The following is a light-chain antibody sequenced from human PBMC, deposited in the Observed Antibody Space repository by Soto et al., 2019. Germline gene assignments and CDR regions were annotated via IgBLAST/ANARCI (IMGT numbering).Light chain of an antibody. CDR2: EVS. J-gene: IGKJ1*01. Sequence: DVVMTQSPLSLPVTLGQPASISCRSSQSLIHSDGNTYLSWFQQRPGQSPRRLIYEVSDRDSGVADRFSGSGSGTDFTLKISRVEAEEVVVYYCMQGTHWPWTFGQGTEVEIK. CDR3: MQGTHWPWT. V-gene: IGKV2-30*02. CDR1: QSLIHSDGNTY.